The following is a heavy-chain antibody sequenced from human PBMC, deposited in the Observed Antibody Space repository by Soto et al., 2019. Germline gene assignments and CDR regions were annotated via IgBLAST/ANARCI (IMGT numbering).Heavy chain of an antibody. CDR3: ARVTDSNFRY. CDR2: IWYDGSNK. Sequence: PGGSLRLSCAASGFPFSSYCMHLVRQAPGKGLECVSVIWYDGSNKYYADSVKGRFTISRDNSKNTLYLQMNSLRAEDTAVYYCARVTDSNFRYWGQGALVTVSS. CDR1: GFPFSSYC. J-gene: IGHJ4*02. D-gene: IGHD4-4*01. V-gene: IGHV3-33*01.